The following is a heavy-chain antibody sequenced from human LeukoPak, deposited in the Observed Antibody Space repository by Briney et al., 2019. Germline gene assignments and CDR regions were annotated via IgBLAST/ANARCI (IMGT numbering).Heavy chain of an antibody. D-gene: IGHD3-10*01. Sequence: SVKVSCKASGCTFSSYDMNWVRQAPGQGLEWMGGIIPNIGTANYAQKFQGRVTITADASTSTAYMELSSRRSEDTAVYFCARGPLWSGDSHSHFDYWGQGTLVTVSS. J-gene: IGHJ4*02. CDR2: IIPNIGTA. V-gene: IGHV1-69*01. CDR3: ARGPLWSGDSHSHFDY. CDR1: GCTFSSYD.